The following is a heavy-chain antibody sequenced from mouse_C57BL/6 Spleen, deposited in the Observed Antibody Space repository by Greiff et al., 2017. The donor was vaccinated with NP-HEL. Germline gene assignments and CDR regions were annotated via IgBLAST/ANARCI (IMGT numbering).Heavy chain of an antibody. V-gene: IGHV1-18*01. CDR1: GYTFTDYN. CDR3: ARRITTVVATRWYFDV. CDR2: INPNNGGT. D-gene: IGHD1-1*01. J-gene: IGHJ1*03. Sequence: EVQLVESGPELVKPGASVKIPCKASGYTFTDYNMDWVKQSHGKSLEWIGDINPNNGGTNYKQKVKGKATMSVDKSNSTAYMELRSRTSEVTAVYYCARRITTVVATRWYFDVWGTGTTVTVSS.